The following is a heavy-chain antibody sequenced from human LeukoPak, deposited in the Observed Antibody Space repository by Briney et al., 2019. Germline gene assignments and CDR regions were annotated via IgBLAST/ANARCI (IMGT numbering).Heavy chain of an antibody. CDR3: ASVGEQWLHEGWFDP. D-gene: IGHD6-19*01. CDR2: IYYSGST. Sequence: SETLSLTCTVSGGSISSYYWSWIRQPPGKGLEWIGYIYYSGSTNYNPSLKSRVTISVDTSKNQFSLKLSSVTAADTAVYYCASVGEQWLHEGWFDPWGQGTLVTVSS. J-gene: IGHJ5*02. V-gene: IGHV4-59*01. CDR1: GGSISSYY.